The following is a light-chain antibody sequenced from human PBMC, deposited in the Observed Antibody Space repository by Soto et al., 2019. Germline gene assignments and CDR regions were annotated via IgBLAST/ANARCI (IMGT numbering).Light chain of an antibody. Sequence: QSALTQPASVSGSPGQSITISCTGTSSDVGRYNLVSWYQQHPGKAPKLMIYEGSKRPSGVSNRFSGSKSGNTASLTISGLQAEDEAYYYCCSYAGSSPPVVFGGGTKVTVL. CDR1: SSDVGRYNL. CDR2: EGS. V-gene: IGLV2-23*01. J-gene: IGLJ2*01. CDR3: CSYAGSSPPVV.